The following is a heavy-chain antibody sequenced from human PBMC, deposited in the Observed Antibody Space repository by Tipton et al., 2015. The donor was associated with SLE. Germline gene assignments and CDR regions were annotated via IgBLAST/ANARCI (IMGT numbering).Heavy chain of an antibody. D-gene: IGHD5-12*01. CDR1: GFTFSTSW. J-gene: IGHJ4*02. CDR2: IHQDGNEK. Sequence: SLRLSCAASGFTFSTSWMSWVRQVPGKGLEWVANIHQDGNEKYSVHSVKGRFTISRDNARKSVFLQMSTLRAEDTAVYYCVARVPYYGYDYWGQGRQVTVSS. V-gene: IGHV3-7*01. CDR3: VARVPYYGYDY.